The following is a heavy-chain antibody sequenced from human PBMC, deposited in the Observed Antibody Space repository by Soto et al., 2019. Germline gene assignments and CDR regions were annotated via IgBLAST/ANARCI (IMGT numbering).Heavy chain of an antibody. CDR1: GGTFSSYA. CDR3: AKDRGGDCPDNSCYFGADY. D-gene: IGHD2-2*01. V-gene: IGHV3-30-3*02. J-gene: IGHJ4*02. Sequence: SCKASGGTFSSYAISWVRQAPGKGLECVAVISDTGSSHYYAASVEGRFTISRENSKNTLSLHMDRLRVEDTAVYYCAKDRGGDCPDNSCYFGADYWGQGTPVTVSS. CDR2: ISDTGSSH.